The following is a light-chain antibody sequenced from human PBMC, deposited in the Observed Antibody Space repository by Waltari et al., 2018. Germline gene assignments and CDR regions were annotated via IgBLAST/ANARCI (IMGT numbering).Light chain of an antibody. CDR3: TSYTHSGTWV. Sequence: QSALIQPASVSGSPGPSNTIPCTGTSSDVGGYNSVAWSQQHPGKAPKLMIYDVSNRPSVVPNRCSGSNLGGTAIQTISALQSEDEADYYCTSYTHSGTWVFGGGTKLTVL. CDR2: DVS. CDR1: SSDVGGYNS. J-gene: IGLJ3*02. V-gene: IGLV2-14*03.